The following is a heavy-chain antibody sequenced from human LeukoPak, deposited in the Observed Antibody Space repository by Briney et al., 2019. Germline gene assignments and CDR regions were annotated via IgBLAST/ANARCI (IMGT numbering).Heavy chain of an antibody. D-gene: IGHD5-12*01. CDR3: ARALWNSGYPFDY. J-gene: IGHJ4*02. V-gene: IGHV1-69*08. Sequence: ASVKVSCKAYGGTFSRFTISWVRQAPGQGFEWMGRITPIFGTANFAQKFQGRVTMTRDTSASTAYMELSSLRSEDTAVYYCARALWNSGYPFDYWGQGTLVTVSS. CDR2: ITPIFGTA. CDR1: GGTFSRFT.